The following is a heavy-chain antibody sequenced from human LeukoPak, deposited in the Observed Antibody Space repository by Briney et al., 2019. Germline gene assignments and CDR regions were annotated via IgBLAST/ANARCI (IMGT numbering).Heavy chain of an antibody. V-gene: IGHV3-30*03. CDR3: VTDESTRCDGDCPLDH. CDR2: LSYXGKXK. CDR1: GXXXXXXG. J-gene: IGHJ4*02. D-gene: IGHD2-21*02. Sequence: GGSLRLXCAXXGXXXXXXGXXXXXXGXXXXLXXVXXLSYXGKXKFYXDSVKGRFTXSXDNSKNTLYLQMNSLRPEDTAVXSCVTDESTRCDGDCPLDHWGQGTLVTVSS.